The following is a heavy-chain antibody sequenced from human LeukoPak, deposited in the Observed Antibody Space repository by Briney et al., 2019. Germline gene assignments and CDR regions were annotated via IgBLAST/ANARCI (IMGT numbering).Heavy chain of an antibody. Sequence: SETLSLTCTVSGGSISTYHWSWIRQPPGKGPEWIGYIYFSGSTDYSPSLKSRVTMSVDTSMNQFSLNLSSVTAADTAIYYCARAVISFGGVIAKGFDCWGQGTLVTVSS. J-gene: IGHJ4*02. CDR1: GGSISTYH. V-gene: IGHV4-59*01. D-gene: IGHD3-16*02. CDR2: IYFSGST. CDR3: ARAVISFGGVIAKGFDC.